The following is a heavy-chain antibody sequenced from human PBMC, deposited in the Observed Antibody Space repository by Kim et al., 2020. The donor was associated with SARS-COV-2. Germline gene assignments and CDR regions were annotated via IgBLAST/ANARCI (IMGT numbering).Heavy chain of an antibody. CDR3: AKSLWSPRHSYGDYSNAAFDI. Sequence: GGSLRLSCAASGFTFSSYAMSWVRQAPGKGLEWVSAISGSGGSTYYADSVKGRFTISRDNSKNTLYLQMNSLRAEDTAVYYCAKSLWSPRHSYGDYSNAAFDIWGQGTMVTVSS. J-gene: IGHJ3*02. D-gene: IGHD4-17*01. CDR2: ISGSGGST. V-gene: IGHV3-23*01. CDR1: GFTFSSYA.